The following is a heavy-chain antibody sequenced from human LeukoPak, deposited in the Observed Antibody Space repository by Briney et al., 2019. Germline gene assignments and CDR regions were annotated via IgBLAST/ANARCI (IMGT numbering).Heavy chain of an antibody. J-gene: IGHJ4*02. V-gene: IGHV1-69*04. D-gene: IGHD3-22*01. CDR2: IIPMLGIA. CDR1: GGTFSNYA. Sequence: RASVKVSCKASGGTFSNYAVSWVRQAPGQGLEWMGRIIPMLGIANYAQKFQGRVTITADKSTNTAYMELSSLRSEDTAVFYCARCSSGYYYGFDYWGQGTLVTVSS. CDR3: ARCSSGYYYGFDY.